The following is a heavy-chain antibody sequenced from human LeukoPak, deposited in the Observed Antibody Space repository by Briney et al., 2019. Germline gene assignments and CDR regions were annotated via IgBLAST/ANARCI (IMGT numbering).Heavy chain of an antibody. V-gene: IGHV3-53*01. D-gene: IGHD5-12*01. Sequence: GGSLRLSCAASGFTVSGNYMSWVRQAPGKGLEWVSVIYSADNTYYADSVKGRFTISRDNAKNSLYLQMNSLRAEDTAVYYCARGDSGYDFFYYYYYMDVWGKGTTVTVSS. CDR2: IYSADNT. CDR3: ARGDSGYDFFYYYYYMDV. CDR1: GFTVSGNY. J-gene: IGHJ6*03.